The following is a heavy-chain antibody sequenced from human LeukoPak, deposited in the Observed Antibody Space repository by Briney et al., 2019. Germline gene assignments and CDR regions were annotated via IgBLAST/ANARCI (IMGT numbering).Heavy chain of an antibody. CDR2: INPDKGAT. V-gene: IGHV1-2*02. Sequence: ASAKVSCKASGYTFDGYYIHWVRRAPGQGLEWLGWINPDKGATKTAQKFRDRVIMTTDKSLATAYMEVTNLTSDDTAVYTRSSWDCSSGSCYTNMNFDHWGQGSLVTVSS. CDR3: SSWDCSSGSCYTNMNFDH. D-gene: IGHD2-15*01. J-gene: IGHJ4*02. CDR1: GYTFDGYY.